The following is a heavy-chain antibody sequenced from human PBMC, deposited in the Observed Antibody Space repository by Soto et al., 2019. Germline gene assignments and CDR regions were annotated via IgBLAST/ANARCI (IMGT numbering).Heavy chain of an antibody. D-gene: IGHD2-8*01. CDR2: INHGGNI. CDR3: ASDHQYGDNWAFDY. CDR1: GDSINSDDW. V-gene: IGHV4-4*02. J-gene: IGHJ4*02. Sequence: QVQLQESGPGLVMPSGTLSLTCAVSGDSINSDDWWNWVRQSPGKGLEGSGEINHGGNINYSPFLTRRVSRTMDKSNNQFSLNLYSVTAADTAVYYCASDHQYGDNWAFDYWGQGVLVTVSS.